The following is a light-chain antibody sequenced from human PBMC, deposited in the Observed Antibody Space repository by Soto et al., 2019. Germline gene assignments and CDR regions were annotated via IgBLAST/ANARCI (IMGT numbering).Light chain of an antibody. V-gene: IGKV3-15*01. CDR3: QQHSNWPPIT. J-gene: IGKJ5*01. CDR2: DAS. Sequence: EIVMTQSPDTLSLSPGERATLSCRASQVVTTNLAWYQQKPGQAPRLLIYDASTRAAGIPARFSGTGSGTEFTLTISSLQSEDFAVYYCQQHSNWPPITFGQGTRLEIK. CDR1: QVVTTN.